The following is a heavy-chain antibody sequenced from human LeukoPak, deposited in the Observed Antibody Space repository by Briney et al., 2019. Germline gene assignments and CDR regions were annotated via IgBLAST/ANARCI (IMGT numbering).Heavy chain of an antibody. D-gene: IGHD3-22*01. J-gene: IGHJ4*02. V-gene: IGHV1-2*02. Sequence: GASVKVSCKASGYIFTSYGISWVRQAPGQGLGWMGWINPNTGDTNSAQRFQGRVTMTRDTSITTAYMELTSLRSDDTAVYYCARHRNFDSSGYYPYDHWGQGTLVTVSS. CDR3: ARHRNFDSSGYYPYDH. CDR1: GYIFTSYG. CDR2: INPNTGDT.